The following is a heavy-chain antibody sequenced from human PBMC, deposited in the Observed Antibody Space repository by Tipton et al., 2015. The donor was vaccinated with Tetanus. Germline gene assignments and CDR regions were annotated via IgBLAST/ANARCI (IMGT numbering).Heavy chain of an antibody. V-gene: IGHV4-59*01. CDR2: IYYSGST. CDR3: ARGGRYDYGVQGWFDP. CDR1: GGSISSYY. Sequence: TLSLTCTVSGGSISSYYWSWIPQPPGKGLEWIGYIYYSGSTNYNPSLKSRVTISVDTSKNQFSLKLSSVTAADTAVYYCARGGRYDYGVQGWFDPWGQGTLVTVSS. J-gene: IGHJ5*02. D-gene: IGHD4-17*01.